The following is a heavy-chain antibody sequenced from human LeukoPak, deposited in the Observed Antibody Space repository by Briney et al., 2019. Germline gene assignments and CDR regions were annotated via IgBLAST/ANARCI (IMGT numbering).Heavy chain of an antibody. D-gene: IGHD1-26*01. J-gene: IGHJ4*02. CDR2: ISGSGGST. Sequence: LTGGSLRLSCAASGFTFSSYAMSWVRQAPGKGLEWVSAISGSGGSTYYADSVKGRFTISRDNSKNTLYLQMNSLKTEDTAVYSCTTHFTWGATGGFDYWGQGTLVTVSS. CDR1: GFTFSSYA. V-gene: IGHV3-23*01. CDR3: TTHFTWGATGGFDY.